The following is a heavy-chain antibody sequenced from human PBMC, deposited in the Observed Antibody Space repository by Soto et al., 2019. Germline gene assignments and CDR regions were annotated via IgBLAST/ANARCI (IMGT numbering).Heavy chain of an antibody. D-gene: IGHD4-17*01. CDR3: AKDPDHSDYQFFYYFXH. CDR1: GFTFSSYA. J-gene: IGHJ4*01. CDR2: ISGSGGST. V-gene: IGHV3-23*01. Sequence: GGSLRLSCAASGFTFSSYAMSWVRQAPGKGLEWVSAISGSGGSTYYADSVKGRFTISRDNSKNTLYLQMNSLRAEDTAVYYCAKDPDHSDYQFFYYFXHRGKGTLFPVAS.